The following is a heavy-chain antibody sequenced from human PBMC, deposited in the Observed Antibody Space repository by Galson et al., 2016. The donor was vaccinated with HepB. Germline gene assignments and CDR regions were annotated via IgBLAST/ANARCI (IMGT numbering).Heavy chain of an antibody. CDR3: ARDRDRGLRSFYFDY. CDR2: TWYDGSNK. Sequence: SLRLSCAASGFTFSNYGMHWVRQAPGKGLEWLAVTWYDGSNKYFADSVKGRFTISRDNSKNTLFLQMNSLRVEDTAIYYCARDRDRGLRSFYFDYWGQGTLVTVSS. D-gene: IGHD3-10*01. J-gene: IGHJ4*02. V-gene: IGHV3-33*01. CDR1: GFTFSNYG.